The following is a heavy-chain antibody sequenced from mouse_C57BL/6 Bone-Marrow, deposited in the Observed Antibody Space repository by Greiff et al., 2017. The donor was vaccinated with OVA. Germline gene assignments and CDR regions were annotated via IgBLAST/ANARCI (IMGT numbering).Heavy chain of an antibody. CDR2: IYPGSGNI. V-gene: IGHV1-76*01. Sequence: QVQLQQSGAELVRPGASVTLSCKASGYTFPDYYISWVKPRPGPGLEWIARIYPGSGNIYYNEKFKGKATRTAEKSSSTAYMTLSSLISDDTAVYFGARSERLRDYFDYWGQGTTLPVSS. J-gene: IGHJ2*01. CDR1: GYTFPDYY. D-gene: IGHD2-2*01. CDR3: ARSERLRDYFDY.